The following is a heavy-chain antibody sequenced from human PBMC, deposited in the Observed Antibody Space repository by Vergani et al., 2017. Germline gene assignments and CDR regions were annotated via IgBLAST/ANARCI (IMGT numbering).Heavy chain of an antibody. CDR3: AKDLVSGWGKNWFDP. D-gene: IGHD6-19*01. CDR2: ISGSGGST. CDR1: GFTFSSYA. Sequence: EVQLLESGGGLVQPGGSLRLSCAASGFTFSSYAMSWVRQAPGKGLEWVSAISGSGGSTYYADSVKGRFTISRDNSKNTLYLQMNSLRAEETAVYYCAKDLVSGWGKNWFDPWGQGTLVTVSS. J-gene: IGHJ5*02. V-gene: IGHV3-23*01.